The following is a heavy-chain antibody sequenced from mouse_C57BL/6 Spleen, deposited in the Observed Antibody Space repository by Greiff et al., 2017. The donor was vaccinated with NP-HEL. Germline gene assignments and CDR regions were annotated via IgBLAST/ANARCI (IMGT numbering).Heavy chain of an antibody. CDR3: ARGYYGIYYYAMDY. CDR1: GYTFTSYW. D-gene: IGHD1-2*01. CDR2: IHPNSGST. V-gene: IGHV1-64*01. Sequence: VQLQQPGAELVKPGASVKLSCKASGYTFTSYWMHWVKQRPGQGLEWIGMIHPNSGSTNYNEKFKSKATLTVDKSSSTAYMQLSSLTSEDSAVYYCARGYYGIYYYAMDYWGQGTSVTVSS. J-gene: IGHJ4*01.